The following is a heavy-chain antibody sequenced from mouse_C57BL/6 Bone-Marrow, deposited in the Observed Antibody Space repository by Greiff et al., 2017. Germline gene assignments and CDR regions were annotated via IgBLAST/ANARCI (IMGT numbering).Heavy chain of an antibody. CDR3: AWDGYFGFAY. CDR2: IDPSDSYT. D-gene: IGHD2-3*01. Sequence: QQPGQGLEWIGEIDPSDSYTNYNQKFKGKATLTVDTSSSTAYMQLSSLTSEDSAVYYCAWDGYFGFAYWGQGTLVTVSA. V-gene: IGHV1-50*01. J-gene: IGHJ3*01.